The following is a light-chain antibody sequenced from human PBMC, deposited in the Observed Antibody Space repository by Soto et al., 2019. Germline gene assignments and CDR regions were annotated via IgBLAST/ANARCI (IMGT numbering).Light chain of an antibody. CDR2: DAS. CDR1: QSVGTD. Sequence: IVMTQSPATLSVSPGERVTLSCRASQSVGTDLAWYQQKPGQAPRLLIYDASTGATGTPARFSGSGSGTEFALTISSLQSEDFAIYYCQQYSDWPPITFGQGTRLEIK. J-gene: IGKJ5*01. CDR3: QQYSDWPPIT. V-gene: IGKV3-15*01.